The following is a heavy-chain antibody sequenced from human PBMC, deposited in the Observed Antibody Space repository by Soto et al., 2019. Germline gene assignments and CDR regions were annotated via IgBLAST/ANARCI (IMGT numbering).Heavy chain of an antibody. J-gene: IGHJ4*02. Sequence: GSLRLSCAASGFTFSSYAMSWVRQAPGKGLEWVSAVSGIGGSTYYADSVKGRFTISRDKFKKTLYLQMNSLRVEDTAVYYCATTYYYDSSGPFDSWGQGTLVTVSS. CDR1: GFTFSSYA. CDR2: VSGIGGST. CDR3: ATTYYYDSSGPFDS. D-gene: IGHD3-22*01. V-gene: IGHV3-23*01.